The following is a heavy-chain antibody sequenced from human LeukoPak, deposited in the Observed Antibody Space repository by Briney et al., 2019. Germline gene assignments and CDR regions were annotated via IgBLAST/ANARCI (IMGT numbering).Heavy chain of an antibody. V-gene: IGHV3-23*01. CDR2: ISGSGGST. CDR1: GFTFSSYA. CDR3: ASPGAAVYYYHGMDV. Sequence: GGSLRLSCAASGFTFSSYAMSWVRQAPGKGLEWVSDISGSGGSTYYADSVKGRFTISRDNSKNTLYLQMNSLRAEDTAVYYCASPGAAVYYYHGMDVWGQGTTVTVSS. J-gene: IGHJ6*02. D-gene: IGHD1-26*01.